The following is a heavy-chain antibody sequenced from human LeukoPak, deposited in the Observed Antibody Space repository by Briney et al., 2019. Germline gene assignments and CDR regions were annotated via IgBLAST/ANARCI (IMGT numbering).Heavy chain of an antibody. CDR1: GGSISSSSYY. D-gene: IGHD3-16*02. CDR3: ARRNVKPGWFDP. Sequence: SETLSLTCTVSGGSISSSSYYWGWIRQPPGKGLEWIGSIYYSGSTYYNPSLKSRVTISVDTSKNQFSLKLSSVTAADTAVYYCARRNVKPGWFDPWGQGTLVTVSP. V-gene: IGHV4-39*01. CDR2: IYYSGST. J-gene: IGHJ5*02.